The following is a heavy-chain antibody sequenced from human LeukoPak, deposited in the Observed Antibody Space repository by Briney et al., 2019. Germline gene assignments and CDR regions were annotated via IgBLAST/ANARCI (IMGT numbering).Heavy chain of an antibody. CDR1: GGSFTNYY. V-gene: IGHV4-4*07. J-gene: IGHJ4*02. Sequence: SETLSLTCTVSGGSFTNYYWNWISEPAGKGLEWIGRIYSSGSTDYNPSLKSRVTMSVDTSKNQFSLNLTSVTAAVSAVYYCARARGRLLLIDYWGQGTLVTVSS. CDR2: IYSSGST. D-gene: IGHD2-15*01. CDR3: ARARGRLLLIDY.